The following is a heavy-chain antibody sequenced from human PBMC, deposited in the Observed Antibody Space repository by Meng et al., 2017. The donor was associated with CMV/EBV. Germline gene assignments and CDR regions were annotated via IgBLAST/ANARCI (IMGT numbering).Heavy chain of an antibody. CDR3: TRVGIAARPGGASSNWFDP. CDR2: ISSSSSYI. CDR1: GFTFSSYS. Sequence: GESLKISCAASGFTFSSYSMNWVRQAPGKGLEWVSSISSSSSYIYYADSVKGRFTISRDNAKNSLYLQMNSLRAEDTAVYYCTRVGIAARPGGASSNWFDPWGQGTLVTVSS. J-gene: IGHJ5*02. V-gene: IGHV3-21*01. D-gene: IGHD6-6*01.